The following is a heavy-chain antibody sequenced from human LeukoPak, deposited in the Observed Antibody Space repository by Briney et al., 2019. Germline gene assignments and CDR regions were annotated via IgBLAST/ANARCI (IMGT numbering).Heavy chain of an antibody. CDR2: VIPILDIS. CDR1: GGTFRNYD. CDR3: ATAFPRTQELVRTGNYYYGLDV. J-gene: IGHJ6*02. V-gene: IGHV1-69*04. D-gene: IGHD6-13*01. Sequence: SVKVSCKASGGTFRNYDVSWLRQAPGQGLEWMGRVIPILDISNYAQKFQGRVTFTADKFTGTDYMELNSLTSDDTAVYCCATAFPRTQELVRTGNYYYGLDVWGRGTTVIVSS.